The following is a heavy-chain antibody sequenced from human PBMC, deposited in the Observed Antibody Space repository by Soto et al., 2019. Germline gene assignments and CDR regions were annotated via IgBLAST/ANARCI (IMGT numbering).Heavy chain of an antibody. Sequence: SETLSLTCTVSGGSISSYYWSWIRQPPGKGLEWIGYIYYSGSTNYNPSLKSRVTISVDTSKNQFSLKLSSVTAADTAVYYCAREVGELWFGELRNWFDSWGKGTLVTVSS. D-gene: IGHD3-10*01. CDR3: AREVGELWFGELRNWFDS. V-gene: IGHV4-59*01. CDR2: IYYSGST. J-gene: IGHJ5*01. CDR1: GGSISSYY.